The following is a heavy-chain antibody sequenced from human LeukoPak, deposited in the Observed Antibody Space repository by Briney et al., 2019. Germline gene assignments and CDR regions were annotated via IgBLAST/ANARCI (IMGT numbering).Heavy chain of an antibody. J-gene: IGHJ3*02. D-gene: IGHD6-19*01. V-gene: IGHV3-23*01. CDR3: ATHRIAVVGRGGAFDI. CDR1: GFTFSSYA. CDR2: ISGSGGST. Sequence: GGSLRLFCAASGFTFSSYAMSWVRQAPGKGLEWVSAISGSGGSTYYADSVKGRFTISRDNSKNTLYLQMNSLRAEDTAVYYCATHRIAVVGRGGAFDIWGQGTMVTVSS.